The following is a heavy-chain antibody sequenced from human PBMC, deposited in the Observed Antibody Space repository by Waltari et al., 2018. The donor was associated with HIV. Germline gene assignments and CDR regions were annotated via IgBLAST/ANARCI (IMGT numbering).Heavy chain of an antibody. Sequence: QVQLQQWGAGLLKPSETLSLTCAVHGGSFRGYYWAWIRQPPGKGLEWIGEINHNGSTNYNPSLKSRVTISVDTSKNQFSLKLSSVTAADTAVYYCARESGVVVTARQYAFDIWGQGTMVTVSS. CDR1: GGSFRGYY. D-gene: IGHD2-21*02. V-gene: IGHV4-34*01. CDR2: INHNGST. CDR3: ARESGVVVTARQYAFDI. J-gene: IGHJ3*02.